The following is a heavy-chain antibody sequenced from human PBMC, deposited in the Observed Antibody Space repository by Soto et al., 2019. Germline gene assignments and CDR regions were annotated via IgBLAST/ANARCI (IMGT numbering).Heavy chain of an antibody. V-gene: IGHV3-33*04. D-gene: IGHD6-25*01. CDR1: GFAFSNFG. CDR2: IWHNGKNK. CDR3: ARDPAQDAAMDY. J-gene: IGHJ4*02. Sequence: QVQVVESGGGVVQPGRSLRLSCATSGFAFSNFGMHWVRQVPGKGLEWVAVIWHNGKNKDYADYAKGRFTISRDNSQNILYLEMNSLRVEDTAIYYCARDPAQDAAMDYWGQGTLVTVSS.